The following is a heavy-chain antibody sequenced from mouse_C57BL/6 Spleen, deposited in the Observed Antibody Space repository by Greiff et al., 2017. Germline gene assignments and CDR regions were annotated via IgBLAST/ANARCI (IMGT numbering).Heavy chain of an antibody. V-gene: IGHV7-1*01. CDR3: ARDELGSFAY. J-gene: IGHJ3*01. CDR1: GFTFSDFY. Sequence: EVKLVESGGGLVQSGRSLRLSCATSGFTFSDFYMEWVRQAPGKGLEWIAASRNKANDYTTEYSASVKGRFIVSRDTSQSILYLQMNALRAEDTAIYYCARDELGSFAYWGQGTLVTVSA. CDR2: SRNKANDYTT. D-gene: IGHD4-1*01.